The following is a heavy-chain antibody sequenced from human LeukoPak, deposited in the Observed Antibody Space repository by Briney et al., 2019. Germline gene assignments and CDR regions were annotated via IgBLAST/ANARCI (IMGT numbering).Heavy chain of an antibody. CDR2: IIPILGIA. V-gene: IGHV1-69*04. D-gene: IGHD3-10*01. CDR3: ARIPTKSYYYGSGSYLPN. J-gene: IGHJ4*02. Sequence: SVKVSCKASGGTFSSYDISWVRQAPGQGLEWMGRIIPILGIANYAQKFQGRVTITADKSTSTAYMELSSLRSEDTAVYYCARIPTKSYYYGSGSYLPNWGQGTLVTVSS. CDR1: GGTFSSYD.